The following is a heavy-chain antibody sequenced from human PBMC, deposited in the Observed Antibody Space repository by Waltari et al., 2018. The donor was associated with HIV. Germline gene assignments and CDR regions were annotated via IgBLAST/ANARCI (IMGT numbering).Heavy chain of an antibody. V-gene: IGHV3-53*05. CDR2: IYAGVDT. CDR3: ARGIRYLGP. D-gene: IGHD3-9*01. CDR1: EFFVSSTD. J-gene: IGHJ5*02. Sequence: AESGGTLIQPGGSLRLSCVADEFFVSSTDMTLVRQSPGKSLEWLAGIYAGVDTYYVKSVKCRITLSRDNSKNTVFLQMNNLVFDDTALYFCARGIRYLGPWGRGTRVTVSS.